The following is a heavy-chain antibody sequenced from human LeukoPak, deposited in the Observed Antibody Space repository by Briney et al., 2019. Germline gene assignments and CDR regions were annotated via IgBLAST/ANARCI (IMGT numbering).Heavy chain of an antibody. D-gene: IGHD3-9*01. Sequence: GGSLRLSCTASGFTFGDYAMSWVRQAPGKGLEWVGFIRSKAYGGTTEYAASVKGRFTISRDDSKSIAYLQMNSLKTEDTAVYYCAKDPAGKGRYDILTGPRTYYFDYWGQGTLVTVSS. CDR3: AKDPAGKGRYDILTGPRTYYFDY. V-gene: IGHV3-49*04. CDR2: IRSKAYGGTT. CDR1: GFTFGDYA. J-gene: IGHJ4*02.